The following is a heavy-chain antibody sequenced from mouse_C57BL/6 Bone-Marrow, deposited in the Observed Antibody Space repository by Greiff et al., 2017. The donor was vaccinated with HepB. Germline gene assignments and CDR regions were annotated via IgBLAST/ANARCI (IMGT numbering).Heavy chain of an antibody. CDR3: AHYYGSSYYAMDY. CDR2: IHPNSGST. D-gene: IGHD1-1*01. Sequence: VQLQQSGAELVKPGASVKLSCKASGYTFTSYWMHWVKQRPGQGLEWIGMIHPNSGSTNYNEKFKSKATLTVDKSSSTAYMQLSSLTSEDSAVYYCAHYYGSSYYAMDYWGQGTSVTVSS. J-gene: IGHJ4*01. CDR1: GYTFTSYW. V-gene: IGHV1-64*01.